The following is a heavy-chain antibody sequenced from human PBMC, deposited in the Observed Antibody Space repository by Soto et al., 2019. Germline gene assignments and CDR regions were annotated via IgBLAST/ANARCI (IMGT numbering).Heavy chain of an antibody. D-gene: IGHD4-17*01. J-gene: IGHJ5*02. Sequence: QVQLVQSGAEVKKPGSSVKVSCKASGGTFSSYTISWVRQAPGQGLEWMGRIIPILGIANYAQKFQGRVTITADKSTSTAYMERSSLRSEDTAVYYCARVYGELGWFDPWGQGTLVTVSS. CDR3: ARVYGELGWFDP. CDR1: GGTFSSYT. CDR2: IIPILGIA. V-gene: IGHV1-69*02.